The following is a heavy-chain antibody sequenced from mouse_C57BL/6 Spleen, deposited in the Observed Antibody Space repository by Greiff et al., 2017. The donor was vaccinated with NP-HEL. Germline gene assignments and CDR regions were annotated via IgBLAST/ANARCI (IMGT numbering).Heavy chain of an antibody. D-gene: IGHD1-1*01. V-gene: IGHV1-52*01. CDR3: ARCYGSSYDYAMDY. CDR2: IDPSDSET. J-gene: IGHJ4*01. CDR1: GYTFTSYW. Sequence: QVQLQQPGAELVRPGSSVKLSCKASGYTFTSYWMHWVKQRPIQGLEWIGNIDPSDSETHYNQKFKDKATLTVDKSSSTAYMQLSSLTSEDSAVYYCARCYGSSYDYAMDYWGQRTSVTVSS.